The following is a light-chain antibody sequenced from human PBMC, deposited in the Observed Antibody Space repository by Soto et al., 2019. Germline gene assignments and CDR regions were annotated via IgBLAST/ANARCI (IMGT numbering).Light chain of an antibody. CDR2: NNN. Sequence: QLVLTQPPSASGTPGQRVTISCSGSSSNIGTNTVNWYQQLPGTAPKLLIYNNNQRPSGVPDRFSGSKSGTSASLAISGLQSEDEADYYCAAWDDSLNGVLFGGGTKRTVL. CDR3: AAWDDSLNGVL. CDR1: SSNIGTNT. J-gene: IGLJ2*01. V-gene: IGLV1-44*01.